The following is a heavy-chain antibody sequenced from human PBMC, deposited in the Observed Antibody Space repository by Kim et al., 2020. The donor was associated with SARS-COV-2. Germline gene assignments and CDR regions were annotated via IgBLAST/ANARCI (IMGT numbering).Heavy chain of an antibody. J-gene: IGHJ4*02. V-gene: IGHV6-1*01. D-gene: IGHD3-16*01. Sequence: VKSRITINPDTSQNQFSLQLNSVTPEDTAVYYCAREGYYDYIWGSYMFDYWGQGTLVTVSS. CDR3: AREGYYDYIWGSYMFDY.